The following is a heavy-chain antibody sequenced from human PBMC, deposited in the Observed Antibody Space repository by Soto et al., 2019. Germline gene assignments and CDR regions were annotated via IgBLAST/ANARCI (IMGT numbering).Heavy chain of an antibody. Sequence: LRLSCAASGFTLSGYWMNWVRQAPGKRLEWVANIKQDGSEKYYVDSVKGRFTISRDNAKNSLYLQMNSLRAEDTAVYYCARARSSSSVYYYYYYMDVWGKGTTVTVSS. CDR3: ARARSSSSVYYYYYYMDV. CDR2: IKQDGSEK. D-gene: IGHD6-6*01. V-gene: IGHV3-7*01. J-gene: IGHJ6*03. CDR1: GFTLSGYW.